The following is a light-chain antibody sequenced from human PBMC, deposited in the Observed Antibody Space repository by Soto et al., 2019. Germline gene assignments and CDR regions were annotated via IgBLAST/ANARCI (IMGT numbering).Light chain of an antibody. CDR2: AAS. CDR3: QQRINWPLT. Sequence: DIQMTRSPSSLSASVGDRVTITCRASQSISSNLNWYQAKPGKAPKLLIYAASTSQSGIPSRFSGSGSGKDFTLTIGSLQPEDFALYYCQQRINWPLTLGGGTKVDIK. J-gene: IGKJ4*01. V-gene: IGKV1-39*01. CDR1: QSISSN.